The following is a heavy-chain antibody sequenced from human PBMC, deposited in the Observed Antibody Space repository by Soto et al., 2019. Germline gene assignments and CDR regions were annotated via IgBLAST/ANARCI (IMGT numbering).Heavy chain of an antibody. CDR1: GYTFTGYY. CDR2: INPNSGGT. V-gene: IGHV1-2*04. CDR3: ARDQGITMVRGVPSYHYGMDV. Sequence: ASVKVSCKASGYTFTGYYMHWVRQAPGQGLEWMGWINPNSGGTNYAQKFQGWVTMTRDTSISTAYMELSRLRSDDTAVYYCARDQGITMVRGVPSYHYGMDVWGQGTTVTVSS. J-gene: IGHJ6*02. D-gene: IGHD3-10*01.